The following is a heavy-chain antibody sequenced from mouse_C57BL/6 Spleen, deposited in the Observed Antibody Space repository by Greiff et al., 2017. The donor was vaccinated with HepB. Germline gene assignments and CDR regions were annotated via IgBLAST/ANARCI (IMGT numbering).Heavy chain of an antibody. CDR2: IDPENGDT. Sequence: VQLKQSGAELVRPGASVKLSCTASGFNIKDDYMHWVKQRPEQGLEWIGWIDPENGDTEYASKFQGKATITADTSSNTAYLQLSSLTSEDTAVYYCTTLGLRRLYYAMDYWGQGTSVTVSS. D-gene: IGHD2-4*01. J-gene: IGHJ4*01. CDR1: GFNIKDDY. CDR3: TTLGLRRLYYAMDY. V-gene: IGHV14-4*01.